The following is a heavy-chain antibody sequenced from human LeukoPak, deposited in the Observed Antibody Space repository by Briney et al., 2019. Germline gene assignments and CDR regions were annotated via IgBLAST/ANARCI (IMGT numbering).Heavy chain of an antibody. V-gene: IGHV4-34*01. CDR3: ASGQVPAARGYNWFDP. Sequence: SETLSLTCAVYGWSFNDYYWNWIRQPPGMGLEWIGEVNARGDTNYNPSLKSRVTISVDTSKNQFSLRLTSMIAADTAVYYCASGQVPAARGYNWFDPWGQGTLVTVSS. CDR1: GWSFNDYY. D-gene: IGHD2-2*01. J-gene: IGHJ5*02. CDR2: VNARGDT.